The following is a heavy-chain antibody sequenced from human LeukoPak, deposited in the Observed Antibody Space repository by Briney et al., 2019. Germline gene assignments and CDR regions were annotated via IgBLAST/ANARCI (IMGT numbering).Heavy chain of an antibody. J-gene: IGHJ4*02. Sequence: GGSLRLSCAASGFSLSDYNMNWVRQAPGKGLEWISYINTISATLHYADSVKGRATISRDNANNSLFLQMDSLRAEDTAVYYCARDSMGLRFDYLDYWGQGTLVTVSS. D-gene: IGHD5-12*01. CDR2: INTISATL. CDR1: GFSLSDYN. CDR3: ARDSMGLRFDYLDY. V-gene: IGHV3-48*01.